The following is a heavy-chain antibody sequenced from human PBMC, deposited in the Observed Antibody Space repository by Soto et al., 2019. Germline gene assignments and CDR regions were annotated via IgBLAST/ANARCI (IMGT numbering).Heavy chain of an antibody. V-gene: IGHV3-13*01. Sequence: EVQLVESGGGLVQPGGSLRLSCAASGFTFSNYDMHWVRQVTGKGLEWVSGITTAGDTYYTGAVKGRVTISREKAKNSWYLQMNSLIAGDTAVYYGARELHGGSYGMDVWGQGTTVTVSS. CDR3: ARELHGGSYGMDV. CDR1: GFTFSNYD. CDR2: ITTAGDT. J-gene: IGHJ6*02.